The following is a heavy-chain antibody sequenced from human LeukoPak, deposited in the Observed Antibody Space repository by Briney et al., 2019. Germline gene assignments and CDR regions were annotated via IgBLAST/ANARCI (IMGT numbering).Heavy chain of an antibody. CDR3: VRDNAVATTIY. CDR1: GFSFSDYY. D-gene: IGHD2-21*02. CDR2: ISSRDSTV. J-gene: IGHJ4*02. Sequence: PGGSLRLSCAASGFSFSDYYMSWIRQAPGKGLEWLSYISSRDSTVDYADCVKGRFTISRDNAKNSLYLQMNSLRAEDTAMYYCVRDNAVATTIYWGQGTLVTVSS. V-gene: IGHV3-11*01.